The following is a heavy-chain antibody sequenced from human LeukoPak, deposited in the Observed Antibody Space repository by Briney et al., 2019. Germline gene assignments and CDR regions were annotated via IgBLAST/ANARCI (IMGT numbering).Heavy chain of an antibody. D-gene: IGHD3-22*01. CDR1: GGTFSSYA. CDR2: IIPIFGTA. V-gene: IGHV1-69*01. Sequence: GSSVKVSCKASGGTFSSYAISWVRQAPGQGFEWMGGIIPIFGTANYAQKFQGRVTITADESTSTAYMELSSLRSEDTAVYYCAREDSSGYYRIFDYWGQGTLVTVSS. CDR3: AREDSSGYYRIFDY. J-gene: IGHJ4*02.